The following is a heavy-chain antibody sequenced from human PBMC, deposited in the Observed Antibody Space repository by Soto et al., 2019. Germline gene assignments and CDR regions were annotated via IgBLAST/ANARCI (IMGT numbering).Heavy chain of an antibody. J-gene: IGHJ4*02. Sequence: PSETLSLTCAVSGGSISSSNWWSWVRQPPGKGLEWIGEIYHSGSTNYNPSLKSRVTISVDKSKNQFSLKLSSVTAADTAVYYFARDGGYYDSSGRKSYYFDYWGQGTLVTVSS. CDR1: GGSISSSNW. CDR3: ARDGGYYDSSGRKSYYFDY. V-gene: IGHV4-4*02. D-gene: IGHD3-22*01. CDR2: IYHSGST.